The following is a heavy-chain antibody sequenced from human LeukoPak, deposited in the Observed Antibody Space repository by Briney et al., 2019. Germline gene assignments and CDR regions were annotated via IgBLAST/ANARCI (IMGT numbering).Heavy chain of an antibody. J-gene: IGHJ6*04. CDR1: GYTLTELS. Sequence: GASVKVSCKVSGYTLTELSMHWVRQAPGQGLEWMGGIIPIFGTANYAQKFQGRVTITADESTSTAYMELSSLRSEDTAVYYCARWGVSAAIPRPGDYYYGMDVWGKGTTVTVSS. CDR2: IIPIFGTA. D-gene: IGHD2-2*01. CDR3: ARWGVSAAIPRPGDYYYGMDV. V-gene: IGHV1-69*13.